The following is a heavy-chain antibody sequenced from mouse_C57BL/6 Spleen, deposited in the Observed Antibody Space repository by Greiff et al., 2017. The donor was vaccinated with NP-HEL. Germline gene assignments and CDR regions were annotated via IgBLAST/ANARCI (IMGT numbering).Heavy chain of an antibody. J-gene: IGHJ3*01. D-gene: IGHD2-1*01. CDR1: GYSFTSYW. CDR3: ARYGNWFAY. Sequence: QVQLQQPGAELVRPGTSVKLSCKASGYSFTSYWMHWVKQRPGQGLEWIGVIDPSDSYTNYNQKFKGKATLTVDTSSSTAYMQLSSLTSEDSAVYYCARYGNWFAYWGQGTLVTVSA. V-gene: IGHV1-59*01. CDR2: IDPSDSYT.